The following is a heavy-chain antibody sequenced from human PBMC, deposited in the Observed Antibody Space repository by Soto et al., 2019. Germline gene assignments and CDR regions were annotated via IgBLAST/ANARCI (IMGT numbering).Heavy chain of an antibody. J-gene: IGHJ6*02. CDR1: GGSFSGYY. Sequence: TSETLSLTCAVYGGSFSGYYWSWIRQPPGKGLEWIGEINHSGSTNYNPSLKSRVTISVDTSKNQFSLKLSSVTAADTAVYYCARGWGSSSAGGGMYYYYYGMDVWGQGTTVTVSS. V-gene: IGHV4-34*01. D-gene: IGHD6-6*01. CDR3: ARGWGSSSAGGGMYYYYYGMDV. CDR2: INHSGST.